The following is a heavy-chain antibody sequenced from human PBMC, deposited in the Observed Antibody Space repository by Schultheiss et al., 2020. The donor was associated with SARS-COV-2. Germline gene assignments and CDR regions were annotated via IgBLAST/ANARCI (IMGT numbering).Heavy chain of an antibody. D-gene: IGHD3-3*01. J-gene: IGHJ3*02. CDR1: GFTFSSYA. CDR3: ARDSDALYSTYYDVWSGYGHPFNI. CDR2: ISYDGSNK. V-gene: IGHV3-30*01. Sequence: GGSLRLSCAASGFTFSSYAMHWVRQAPGKGLEWVAVISYDGSNKYYADSVKGRFTISRDNSKNTVYLEMNSLRAEDTAVYYCARDSDALYSTYYDVWSGYGHPFNIWGQGTVVTVSS.